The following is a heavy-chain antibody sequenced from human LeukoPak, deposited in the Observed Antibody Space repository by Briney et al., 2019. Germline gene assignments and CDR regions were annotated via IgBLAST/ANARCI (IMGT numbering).Heavy chain of an antibody. Sequence: ASVKVSCKVSGYTLTELSMHWVRQAPGKGLEWMGGFDPEDGETTYAQKFQGRVTMTEDTSTDTAYMELSSLRSEDTAVYYCATGAPYYYGSGSPLDYWGQGTLVTVSS. CDR3: ATGAPYYYGSGSPLDY. J-gene: IGHJ4*02. CDR2: FDPEDGET. V-gene: IGHV1-24*01. D-gene: IGHD3-10*01. CDR1: GYTLTELS.